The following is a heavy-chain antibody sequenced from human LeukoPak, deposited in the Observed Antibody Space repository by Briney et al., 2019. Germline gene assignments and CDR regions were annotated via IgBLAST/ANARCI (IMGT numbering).Heavy chain of an antibody. D-gene: IGHD3-3*01. CDR1: GPTLTSYHW. CDR2: IKQDGSET. Sequence: EGSLRLSCAASGPTLTSYHWMNWVRQAPGKGLEWVAHIKQDGSETHYVDSVKGRFTISRDNASQSLFLQMNSLRAEDTALYYCAKSSGYILDNWGQGTFVTVSS. V-gene: IGHV3-7*01. J-gene: IGHJ4*02. CDR3: AKSSGYILDN.